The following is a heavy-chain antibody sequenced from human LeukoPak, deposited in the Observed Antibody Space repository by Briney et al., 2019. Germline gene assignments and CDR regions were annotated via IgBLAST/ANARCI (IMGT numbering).Heavy chain of an antibody. J-gene: IGHJ4*02. CDR1: GFTFDDYA. CDR3: AKDIAAAGTRGYFDY. V-gene: IGHV3-9*01. Sequence: GRSLRLSCAASGFTFDDYALHWVRQAPGKGLEWVSGISWNSGSIGYADSVKGRFTISRDNAKNSLYLQMNSLRAEDTALYYCAKDIAAAGTRGYFDYWGQGTLVTVSS. CDR2: ISWNSGSI. D-gene: IGHD6-13*01.